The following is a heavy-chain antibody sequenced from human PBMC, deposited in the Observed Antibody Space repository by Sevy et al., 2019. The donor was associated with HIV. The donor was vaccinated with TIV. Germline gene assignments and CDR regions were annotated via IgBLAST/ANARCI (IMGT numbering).Heavy chain of an antibody. D-gene: IGHD3-22*01. CDR3: AKEGYYYDSHSADSCDP. J-gene: IGHJ5*02. CDR1: GFNISPYA. V-gene: IGHV3-30*09. Sequence: GGSLRLSCSASGFNISPYALHWVRQTPGKGLQWVAVISKDGTNKDYADFVKGRFALSRDNSKNTLYLQMSKLRPEDTAVYYCAKEGYYYDSHSADSCDPWGQGTLVTVSS. CDR2: ISKDGTNK.